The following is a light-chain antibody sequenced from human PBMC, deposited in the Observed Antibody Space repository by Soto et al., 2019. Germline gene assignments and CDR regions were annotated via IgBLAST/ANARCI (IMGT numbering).Light chain of an antibody. V-gene: IGLV2-14*03. Sequence: QSALTQPASVSGSPGQSITISCTGTSSDVGRYNHVSWYQQHPGRAPQLIIYEVSNRPSGLSNRFSGSKSGNTAPLTISGLQAEDEVDYYCCSYTTRSTLVFGSGTKLTVL. CDR3: CSYTTRSTLV. J-gene: IGLJ1*01. CDR1: SSDVGRYNH. CDR2: EVS.